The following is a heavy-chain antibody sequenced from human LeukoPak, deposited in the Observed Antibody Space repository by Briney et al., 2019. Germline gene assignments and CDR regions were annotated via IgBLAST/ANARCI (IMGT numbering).Heavy chain of an antibody. CDR2: IYPGDSRI. V-gene: IGHV5-51*01. Sequence: GESLKISCQGFGYRFTSYWIGWVRQMPGKGMEWMGVIYPGDSRIRYNPSFQGQVTISVNKSISTAYLQWVSLRASDSAMYYCACRDLTSTWSFPWGQGTLATVSS. CDR3: ACRDLTSTWSFP. D-gene: IGHD6-13*01. J-gene: IGHJ5*02. CDR1: GYRFTSYW.